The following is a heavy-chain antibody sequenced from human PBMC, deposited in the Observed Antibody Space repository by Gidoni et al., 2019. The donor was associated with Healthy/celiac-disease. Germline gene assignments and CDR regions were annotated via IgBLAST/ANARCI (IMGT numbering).Heavy chain of an antibody. V-gene: IGHV4-59*01. CDR1: GGSISSYY. J-gene: IGHJ5*02. Sequence: QVQLQESGPGLVKPSETLSLTCPVPGGSISSYYWSWIRQPPGKGLEWIGYIYYSGSTNYNPSLKSRVTISVDTSKNQFSRKLSSVTAADTAVYYCARGISQRRFDPWGQGTLVTVSS. CDR3: ARGISQRRFDP. D-gene: IGHD6-25*01. CDR2: IYYSGST.